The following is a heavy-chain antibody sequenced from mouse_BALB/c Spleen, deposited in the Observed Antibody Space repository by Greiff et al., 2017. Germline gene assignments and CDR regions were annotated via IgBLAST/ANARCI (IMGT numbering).Heavy chain of an antibody. D-gene: IGHD2-4*01. CDR3: ARKTDYGGYYAMDY. J-gene: IGHJ4*01. CDR1: GFSLTSYG. CDR2: IWSGGST. Sequence: VKLVESGPGLVQPSQSLSITCTVSGFSLTSYGVHWVRQSPGKGLEWLGVIWSGGSTDYNAAFISRLSISKDNSKSQVFFKMNSLQANDTAIYYCARKTDYGGYYAMDYWGQGTSVTVSS. V-gene: IGHV2-2*02.